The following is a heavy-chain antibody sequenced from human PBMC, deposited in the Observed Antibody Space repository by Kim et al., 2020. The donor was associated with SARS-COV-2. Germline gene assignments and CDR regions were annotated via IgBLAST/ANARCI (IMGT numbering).Heavy chain of an antibody. CDR1: GFNFSSYG. Sequence: GGSLRLSCAGSGFNFSSYGMHWVRQAPGKGLEWVAVISYDGSEKNYADSVKGRFTFSRDISKNTLHLQMNSLRGDDTAVYYCARDAYSSSWGRGYYYYG. CDR2: ISYDGSEK. J-gene: IGHJ6*01. CDR3: ARDAYSSSWGRGYYYYG. D-gene: IGHD6-13*01. V-gene: IGHV3-30*04.